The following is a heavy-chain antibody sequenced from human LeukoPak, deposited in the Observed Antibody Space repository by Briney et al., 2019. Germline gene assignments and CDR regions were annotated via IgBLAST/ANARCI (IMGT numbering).Heavy chain of an antibody. Sequence: SETLSLTCTVSGGSISYRSYCWGWIRQPPGKGLEWIGEINHSGSTNYNPSLKSRVTISVDTSKNQFSLKLSSVTAADTAVYYCARRPYDFWSGYLDAFDIWGQGTMVTVSS. D-gene: IGHD3-3*01. CDR1: GGSISYRSYC. CDR2: INHSGST. V-gene: IGHV4-39*07. J-gene: IGHJ3*02. CDR3: ARRPYDFWSGYLDAFDI.